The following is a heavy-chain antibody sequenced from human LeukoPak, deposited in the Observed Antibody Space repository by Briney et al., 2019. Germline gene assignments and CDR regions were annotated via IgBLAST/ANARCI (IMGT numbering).Heavy chain of an antibody. CDR3: ARDVIVKYQLLYPPSYYFDY. D-gene: IGHD2-2*02. CDR1: GLTFSSYS. V-gene: IGHV3-21*01. CDR2: ISSSSSYI. Sequence: GGSLSLSCAASGLTFSSYSMNWVRPAPGKGLEWVSSISSSSSYIYYADSVKGRFTISRDNAKNSLYLQMNSLRAEDTAVYYCARDVIVKYQLLYPPSYYFDYWGQGTLVTVSS. J-gene: IGHJ4*02.